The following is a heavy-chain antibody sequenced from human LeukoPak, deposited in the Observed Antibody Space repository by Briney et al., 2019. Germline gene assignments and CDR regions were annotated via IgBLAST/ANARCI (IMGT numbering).Heavy chain of an antibody. V-gene: IGHV4-59*01. CDR3: ARVLGSYYYGAGWFDS. D-gene: IGHD3-10*01. CDR2: IYYSGDT. CDR1: GDSISSYY. J-gene: IGHJ5*01. Sequence: PSETLSLTCTVSGDSISSYYWRWIRQPPGKGLEWIGYIYYSGDTSYNPSLKSRVTISVDTSKTQFSLKLSSVTAADTAVYYCARVLGSYYYGAGWFDSWGQGTQVTVSS.